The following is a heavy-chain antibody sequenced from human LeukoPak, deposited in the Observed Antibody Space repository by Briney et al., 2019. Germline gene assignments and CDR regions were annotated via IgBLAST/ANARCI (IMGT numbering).Heavy chain of an antibody. CDR1: GFTVSRNY. D-gene: IGHD1-26*01. CDR2: IYSDGST. V-gene: IGHV3-53*01. CDR3: ARDLREHGVFDI. Sequence: GGSLRLSCAASGFTVSRNYMSWVRQAPGKGLEWVSEIYSDGSTYYAASVKGRSSISRDNSKNTVYLQMNSLRAEDRAVYYCARDLREHGVFDIWGQGTVVTVSS. J-gene: IGHJ3*02.